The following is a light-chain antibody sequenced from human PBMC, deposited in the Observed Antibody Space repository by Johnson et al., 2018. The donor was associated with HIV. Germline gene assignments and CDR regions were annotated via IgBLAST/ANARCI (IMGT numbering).Light chain of an antibody. J-gene: IGLJ1*01. CDR1: SSNIGNNY. CDR2: DNN. CDR3: GTWDTSLSAGV. V-gene: IGLV1-51*01. Sequence: QSVLTQPPSVSAAPGQTVTISCSGSSSNIGNNYVSWYQQLPGTAPKLLIYDNNKRPSGIPDRFSGSKSGTSATLGITGLQTGDEDDYYCGTWDTSLSAGVFGPGTKVSVL.